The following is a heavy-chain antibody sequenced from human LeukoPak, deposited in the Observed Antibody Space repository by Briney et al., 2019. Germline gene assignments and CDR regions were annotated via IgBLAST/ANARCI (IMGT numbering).Heavy chain of an antibody. V-gene: IGHV1-18*01. CDR3: ARERAGGATSESYFDY. J-gene: IGHJ4*02. Sequence: GASVKVSCKASGYTFTSYGISWVRQAPGQGLEWMGWISAYNGNTNYAQKLQGRVTMTTDTSTSTAYMELRSLRSDDTAVYYCARERAGGATSESYFDYWGQGTLVTVSS. CDR1: GYTFTSYG. CDR2: ISAYNGNT. D-gene: IGHD1-26*01.